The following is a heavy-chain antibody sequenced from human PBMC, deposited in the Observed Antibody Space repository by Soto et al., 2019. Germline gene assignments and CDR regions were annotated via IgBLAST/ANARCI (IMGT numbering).Heavy chain of an antibody. Sequence: QITLKESGPTLVKPTQTLTLTCTFSGFSLSTSGVGVGWIRQPPGKALEWLALFFWDDDKRYSPSLKSRLTITKDTSKNQVVLTMTNMDPVDTATYYCAHRREFRGYYDILTGYSYFDYWGQGTLVTVSS. J-gene: IGHJ4*02. CDR2: FFWDDDK. CDR1: GFSLSTSGVG. CDR3: AHRREFRGYYDILTGYSYFDY. V-gene: IGHV2-5*02. D-gene: IGHD3-9*01.